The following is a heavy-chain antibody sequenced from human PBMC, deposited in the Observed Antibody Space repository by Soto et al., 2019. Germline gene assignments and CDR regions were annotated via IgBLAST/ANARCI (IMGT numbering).Heavy chain of an antibody. CDR3: ARDSTTIFGVVIMGPTYGMDV. CDR2: ISYDGSNK. Sequence: GGSLRLSCAASGFTFSSYAMHRVRQAPGKGLEWVAVISYDGSNKYYADSVKGRFTISRDNSKNTLYLQMNSLRAEDTAVYYCARDSTTIFGVVIMGPTYGMDVWGQGTTVTVSS. D-gene: IGHD3-3*01. J-gene: IGHJ6*02. V-gene: IGHV3-30-3*01. CDR1: GFTFSSYA.